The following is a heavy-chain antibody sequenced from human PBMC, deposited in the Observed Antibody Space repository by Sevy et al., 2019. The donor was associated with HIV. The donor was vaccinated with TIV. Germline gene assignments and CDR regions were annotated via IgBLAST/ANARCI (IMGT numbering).Heavy chain of an antibody. V-gene: IGHV3-7*01. D-gene: IGHD2-15*01. CDR3: ARARGGSWFDP. J-gene: IGHJ5*02. CDR1: GFTFSSNW. CDR2: VKQDMSEK. Sequence: GGSLRLSCAASGFTFSSNWMTWVRQAPGKGLEWVANVKQDMSEKYYADSVKGRFTISRDNAKNSLFLQMNSLRAEDTAVYYCARARGGSWFDPWGQGTLVTVSS.